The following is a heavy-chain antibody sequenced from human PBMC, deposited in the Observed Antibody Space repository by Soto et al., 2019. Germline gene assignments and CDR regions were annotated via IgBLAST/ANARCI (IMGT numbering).Heavy chain of an antibody. Sequence: GGSLRLSCAASGFTFSGYAITWVRQAPGKGLEWVSYISSSGSTIYYADSVKGRFTISRDNSKNTLYLQMNSLRAEDTVVYYCAKERLVLVVIDYWGQGTLVTVSS. CDR1: GFTFSGYA. CDR3: AKERLVLVVIDY. CDR2: ISSSGSTI. V-gene: IGHV3-23*01. J-gene: IGHJ4*02. D-gene: IGHD3-9*01.